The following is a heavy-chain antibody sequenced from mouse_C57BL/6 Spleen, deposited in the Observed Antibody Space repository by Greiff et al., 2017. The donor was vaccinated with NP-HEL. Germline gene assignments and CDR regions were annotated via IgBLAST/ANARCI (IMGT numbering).Heavy chain of an antibody. V-gene: IGHV1-59*01. CDR1: GYTFTSYW. D-gene: IGHD1-1*01. CDR2: IDPSDSYT. Sequence: QVQLQQPGAELVRPGTSVKLSCKASGYTFTSYWMHWVKQRPGQGLEWIGVIDPSDSYTNYNQKFKGKATLPVDTSSSTAYMQLSSLTSEDSAVDYCARPYGSSYWYFDVGGTGTTVTVSS. J-gene: IGHJ1*03. CDR3: ARPYGSSYWYFDV.